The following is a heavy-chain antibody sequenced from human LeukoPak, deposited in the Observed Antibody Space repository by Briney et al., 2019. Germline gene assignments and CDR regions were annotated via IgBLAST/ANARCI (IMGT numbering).Heavy chain of an antibody. D-gene: IGHD3-3*01. Sequence: PSETLALTCAVHGGSLSGYYGTWIRQPPGKGLEWIGEIGHSGSTMYNPSLKSRVTISVDMSKNQFSLKLSSVTAADTAVYFCARAPYDFLGGYYAKYMDVWGTGTTVTVSS. J-gene: IGHJ6*03. CDR1: GGSLSGYY. CDR2: IGHSGST. V-gene: IGHV4-34*01. CDR3: ARAPYDFLGGYYAKYMDV.